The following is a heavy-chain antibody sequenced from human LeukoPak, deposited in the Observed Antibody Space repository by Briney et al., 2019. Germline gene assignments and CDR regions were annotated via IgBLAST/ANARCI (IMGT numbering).Heavy chain of an antibody. D-gene: IGHD3-3*01. CDR3: QSRFLEWLLDY. V-gene: IGHV4-39*01. CDR2: IYDSGST. J-gene: IGHJ4*02. Sequence: SETLSLTCTVSGGSISSNNYFWGWIRQPPGKGLEWIGSIYDSGSTYYNPSLKSRVTISVDTSKNQFSLKLNSVTAADTAMYYCQSRFLEWLLDYWGQGALVTVSS. CDR1: GGSISSNNYF.